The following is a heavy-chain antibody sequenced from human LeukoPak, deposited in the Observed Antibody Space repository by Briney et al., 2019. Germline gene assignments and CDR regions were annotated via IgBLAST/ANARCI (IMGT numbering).Heavy chain of an antibody. V-gene: IGHV3-53*01. D-gene: IGHD2-15*01. J-gene: IGHJ5*02. Sequence: GGSLRLSCAASGFTVSSNSMSWVRQAPGKGLEWVSVLFSGGRTYYADSVRGRFTISRDNSKNTLYPQMNSLRAEDTAVYYCARGTSDGGSRTPFDPWGQGTLVTVSS. CDR2: LFSGGRT. CDR1: GFTVSSNS. CDR3: ARGTSDGGSRTPFDP.